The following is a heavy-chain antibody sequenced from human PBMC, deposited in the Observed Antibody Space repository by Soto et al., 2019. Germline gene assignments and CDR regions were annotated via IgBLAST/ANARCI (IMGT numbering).Heavy chain of an antibody. D-gene: IGHD1-7*01. V-gene: IGHV1-18*01. CDR2: ISAYNGNT. CDR1: GYTLTELS. Sequence: ASVKVSCKVSGYTLTELSMHWVRQAPGKGLEWMGWISAYNGNTNYAQKLQGRVTMTTDTSTSTAYMELRSLRTDDTAVYYCGLTGTHFYYFDYWGQGTLVTVSS. J-gene: IGHJ4*02. CDR3: GLTGTHFYYFDY.